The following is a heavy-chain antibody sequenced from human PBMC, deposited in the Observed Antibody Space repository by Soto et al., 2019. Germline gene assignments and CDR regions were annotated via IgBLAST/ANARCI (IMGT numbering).Heavy chain of an antibody. J-gene: IGHJ6*02. Sequence: PVRLKRHFRAAAGVTFGGLSRHCVRKNPGKGLEWVSYISSSSSTIYYADSVKGRFTISRDNAKNSLYLQMNSLRDEDTAVYYCARDRTVSDYYYGMDVWGQGTTVTVSS. D-gene: IGHD4-17*01. CDR2: ISSSSSTI. V-gene: IGHV3-48*02. CDR3: ARDRTVSDYYYGMDV. CDR1: GVTFGGLS.